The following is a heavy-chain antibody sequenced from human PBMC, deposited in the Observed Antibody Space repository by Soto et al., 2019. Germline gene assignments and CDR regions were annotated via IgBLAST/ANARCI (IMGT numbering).Heavy chain of an antibody. Sequence: QLQLQESGPGLVKPSETLSLTCTVSGGSIGSSSYYWGWIRQPPGKGLEWIGSIYDRGSTYSNPSLTSRLTTSSDPAQHQFPLKLTSVTPADTAVYYCARHGYTSGRTYFHYWGQGTLVTVSS. CDR2: IYDRGST. CDR1: GGSIGSSSYY. J-gene: IGHJ4*02. CDR3: ARHGYTSGRTYFHY. V-gene: IGHV4-39*01. D-gene: IGHD6-19*01.